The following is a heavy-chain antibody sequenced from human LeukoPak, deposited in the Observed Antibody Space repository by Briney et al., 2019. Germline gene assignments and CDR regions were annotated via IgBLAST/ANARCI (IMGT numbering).Heavy chain of an antibody. CDR3: AKDLAGPTVTAGSYGMDV. CDR1: GFTFSTYG. CDR2: ISYDGSNK. D-gene: IGHD4-17*01. V-gene: IGHV3-30*18. J-gene: IGHJ6*02. Sequence: PGGSLRLSCAASGFTFSTYGMHWVRQAPGKGLEWVAVISYDGSNKYYADSVKGRFTISRDNSMNTLYLQMNSLRAEDTAVYYCAKDLAGPTVTAGSYGMDVWGQGTTVTVSS.